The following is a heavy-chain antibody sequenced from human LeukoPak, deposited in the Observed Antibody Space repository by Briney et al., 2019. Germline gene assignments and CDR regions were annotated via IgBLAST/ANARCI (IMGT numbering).Heavy chain of an antibody. J-gene: IGHJ4*02. CDR1: GGSISSYY. CDR3: ARGKGYCSSTSCSVFDY. D-gene: IGHD2-2*01. V-gene: IGHV4-59*01. CDR2: IYYSGST. Sequence: SETLSLTCTVSGGSISSYYWSWIRQPPGKGLEWIGYIYYSGSTNYNPSLKSRVTISVDTSKNQFSLKLSSVTAADTAVYYCARGKGYCSSTSCSVFDYWGQGTLVTVSS.